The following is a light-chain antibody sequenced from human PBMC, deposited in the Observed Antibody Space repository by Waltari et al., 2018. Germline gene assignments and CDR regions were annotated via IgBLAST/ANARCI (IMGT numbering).Light chain of an antibody. CDR3: QQHDNSPLT. J-gene: IGKJ4*01. V-gene: IGKV1-33*01. Sequence: DIQMTQSPSSLSASVGDRVTITCRASQDIGNWLAWYQQKPGKAPKLLIYRASDLETGVPSRFSGSGSGTDFTLTIISLQPEDLATYFCQQHDNSPLTFGGGTKVEIK. CDR2: RAS. CDR1: QDIGNW.